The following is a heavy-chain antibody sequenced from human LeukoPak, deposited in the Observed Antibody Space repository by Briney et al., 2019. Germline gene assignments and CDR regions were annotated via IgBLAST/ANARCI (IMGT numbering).Heavy chain of an antibody. CDR1: GGTFSSYA. J-gene: IGHJ4*02. Sequence: SVKVSCKASGGTFSSYAITWVRQAPGQGLEWMGRIIPILGIANYAQKFQGRVTITADKSTSTAYMELSSLRSEDTAVYYCATAYYYDSSGYYYIDYWGQGTLVTVSS. CDR2: IIPILGIA. CDR3: ATAYYYDSSGYYYIDY. D-gene: IGHD3-22*01. V-gene: IGHV1-69*04.